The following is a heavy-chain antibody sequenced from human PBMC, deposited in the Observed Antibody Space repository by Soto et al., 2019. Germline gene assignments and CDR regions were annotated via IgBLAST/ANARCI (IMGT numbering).Heavy chain of an antibody. CDR1: RFTFSTYW. CDR3: ARGCGSSSCPFYLDV. Sequence: GGSLRLSCAASRFTFSTYWMSWVRQAPGKGLEWVATIRQNGSEKHNVDSAKGRFTISRDIAENSLYLQMNSLRAEDTAVYYCARGCGSSSCPFYLDVWGKGTTVTVSS. D-gene: IGHD2-15*01. CDR2: IRQNGSEK. J-gene: IGHJ6*03. V-gene: IGHV3-7*01.